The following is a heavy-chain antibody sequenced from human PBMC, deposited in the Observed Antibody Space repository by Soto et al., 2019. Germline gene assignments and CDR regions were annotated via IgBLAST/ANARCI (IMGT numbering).Heavy chain of an antibody. CDR3: ATASSIAAAGSYYYYGMDV. J-gene: IGHJ6*02. D-gene: IGHD6-13*01. CDR2: IVVGSGNT. Sequence: GASVKVSCKASGFTFTSSAVQWVRQARGQRLEWIGWIVVGSGNTNYAQKFQERVTITRDMSTSTAYMELSSLRSEDTAVYYCATASSIAAAGSYYYYGMDVWGQGTTVTVSS. V-gene: IGHV1-58*01. CDR1: GFTFTSSA.